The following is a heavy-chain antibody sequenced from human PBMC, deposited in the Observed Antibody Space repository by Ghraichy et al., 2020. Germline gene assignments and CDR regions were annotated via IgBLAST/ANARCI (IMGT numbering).Heavy chain of an antibody. CDR3: AKEMQWLVGIYYFDY. CDR1: GFTFSSYG. CDR2: ISYDGSNK. Sequence: GGSLRLSCAASGFTFSSYGMHWVRQAPGKGLEWVAVISYDGSNKYYADSVKGRFTISSDNSKNPLNLQMNSLRAEDTAVYYCAKEMQWLVGIYYFDYWGQGTLVTVSS. J-gene: IGHJ4*02. V-gene: IGHV3-30*18. D-gene: IGHD6-19*01.